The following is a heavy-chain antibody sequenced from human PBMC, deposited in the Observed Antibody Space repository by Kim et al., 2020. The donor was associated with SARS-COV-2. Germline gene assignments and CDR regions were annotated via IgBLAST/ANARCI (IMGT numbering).Heavy chain of an antibody. D-gene: IGHD3-10*01. CDR3: ARHAGSGPFYNVRARFDP. CDR1: GVSIGDSF. Sequence: SETLSLTCTVSGVSIGDSFWSWIRQSPGKGLEWLGYIYHTGTTTYNPSLKSRLTISIDTSQNQFSLRLTSVTAADTAVYYCARHAGSGPFYNVRARFDP. CDR2: IYHTGTT. V-gene: IGHV4-59*08. J-gene: IGHJ5*02.